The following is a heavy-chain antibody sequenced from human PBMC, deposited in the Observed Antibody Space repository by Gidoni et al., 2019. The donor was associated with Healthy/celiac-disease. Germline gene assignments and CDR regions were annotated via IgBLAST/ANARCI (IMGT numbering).Heavy chain of an antibody. D-gene: IGHD3-10*01. CDR2: ISGSGGST. CDR3: AKDLYYGSGKSVDAFDI. Sequence: EVQLLESGGGLVQPGGSLRLSYAASGFTFSSYAMSWVRQAPGKGLEWVSAISGSGGSTYYADSVKGRFTISRDNSKNTLYLQMNSLRAEDTAVYYCAKDLYYGSGKSVDAFDIWGQGTMVTVSS. J-gene: IGHJ3*02. CDR1: GFTFSSYA. V-gene: IGHV3-23*01.